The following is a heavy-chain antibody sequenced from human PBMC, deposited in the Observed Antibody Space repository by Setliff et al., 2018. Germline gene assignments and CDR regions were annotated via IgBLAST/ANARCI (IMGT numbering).Heavy chain of an antibody. V-gene: IGHV4-31*03. J-gene: IGHJ4*02. D-gene: IGHD3-22*01. CDR2: IYYSGST. CDR3: ARAPRYFDPTGSYFDF. CDR1: GGSISSGTYS. Sequence: PSETLSLTCTVSGGSISSGTYSYQHPGKGLEWIGYIYYSGSTYYNPSLKSRVTMSVDTSKSQFSLKLTSVTAADTAVYYCARAPRYFDPTGSYFDFWGQGTLVTVSS.